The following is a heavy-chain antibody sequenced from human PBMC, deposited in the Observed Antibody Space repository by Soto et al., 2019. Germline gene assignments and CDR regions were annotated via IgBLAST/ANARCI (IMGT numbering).Heavy chain of an antibody. V-gene: IGHV1-69*08. Sequence: QVQLVQSGAEVKKPGSSVKVSCKASGGTFNSYTISWVRQAPGQGLEWMGRIIPILGIANYAQKFQGRVTITADKSTSTAYMELSSLRSEDTAVYYCARDYYGSGSQFDYWGQGTLVTVSS. CDR1: GGTFNSYT. J-gene: IGHJ4*02. CDR3: ARDYYGSGSQFDY. D-gene: IGHD3-10*01. CDR2: IIPILGIA.